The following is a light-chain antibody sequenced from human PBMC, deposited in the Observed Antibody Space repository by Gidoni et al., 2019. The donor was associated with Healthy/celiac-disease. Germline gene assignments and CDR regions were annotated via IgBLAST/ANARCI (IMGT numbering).Light chain of an antibody. V-gene: IGKV3-20*01. CDR3: QQYGSSPT. J-gene: IGKJ1*01. Sequence: EIVLTQSPGTLSLSPGERATLSCRASQSVSSSYLAWYQQKPGQAPRLLIYGASSRATGIPDRFSGSGSGTDFTLTISRLEPEDFAVYYCQQYGSSPTFVHXTKVEIK. CDR2: GAS. CDR1: QSVSSSY.